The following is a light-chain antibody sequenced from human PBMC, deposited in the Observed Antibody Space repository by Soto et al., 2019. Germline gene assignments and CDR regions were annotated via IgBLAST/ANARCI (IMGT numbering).Light chain of an antibody. V-gene: IGKV3-20*01. Sequence: EIVLTQSPGTLSLSPGERATLSCRASQSVSSSYLAWYQQKPGQAPRLLIYGASSRATGIPDRFSGSGSGKDFPPPHRQLGAGNFSGYLWQADWWSPPDTFGQGTKLEIK. CDR3: QADWWSPPDT. CDR1: QSVSSSY. J-gene: IGKJ2*01. CDR2: GAS.